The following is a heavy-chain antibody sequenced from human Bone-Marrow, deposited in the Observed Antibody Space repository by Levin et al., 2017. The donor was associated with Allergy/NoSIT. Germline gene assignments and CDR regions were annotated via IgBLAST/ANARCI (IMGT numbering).Heavy chain of an antibody. Sequence: GESLKISCAASGFTFNTYAMSWVRQAPGKGLEWVSAISGSGTYTYYADSVKGRFTISRDNSNHMVSLQMNSLRVEDTATYYCAKRNSGYYDFDNWGQGTLVTVSS. CDR1: GFTFNTYA. CDR3: AKRNSGYYDFDN. J-gene: IGHJ4*02. CDR2: ISGSGTYT. V-gene: IGHV3-23*01. D-gene: IGHD3-22*01.